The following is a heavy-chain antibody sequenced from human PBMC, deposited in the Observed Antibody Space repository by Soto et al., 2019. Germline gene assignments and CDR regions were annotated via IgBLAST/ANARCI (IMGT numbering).Heavy chain of an antibody. CDR1: GGSISSCGYY. J-gene: IGHJ5*02. D-gene: IGHD2-15*01. Sequence: SETLSLTCTVSGGSISSCGYYWSWIRQHPGKGLEWIGYIYYSGSTYYNPSLKSRVTISVDTSKNQFSLKLSSVTAADTAVYYCARGGYCSGGSCYGWFDPWGQGTLVTVSS. V-gene: IGHV4-31*03. CDR2: IYYSGST. CDR3: ARGGYCSGGSCYGWFDP.